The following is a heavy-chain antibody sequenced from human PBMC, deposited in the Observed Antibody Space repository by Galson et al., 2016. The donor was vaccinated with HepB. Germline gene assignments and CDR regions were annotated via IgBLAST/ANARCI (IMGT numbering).Heavy chain of an antibody. CDR3: ASRLSSSWQGGDYYYAMDV. Sequence: SVKVSCKASGGTFSIYAISWVRQAPGQGLEWMGGIFPVLGITNFAQNFQGRVTITADESTSTAYMELSSLRSEDTAVYFCASRLSSSWQGGDYYYAMDVWGQGTTVTVSS. V-gene: IGHV1-69*10. D-gene: IGHD6-13*01. CDR1: GGTFSIYA. CDR2: IFPVLGIT. J-gene: IGHJ6*02.